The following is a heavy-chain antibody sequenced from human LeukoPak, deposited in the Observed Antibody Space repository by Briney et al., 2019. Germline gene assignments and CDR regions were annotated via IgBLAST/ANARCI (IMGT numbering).Heavy chain of an antibody. V-gene: IGHV4-59*08. CDR3: VKGHSAFGTGYDC. CDR2: IYYSGST. Sequence: PSETLSLTCTVSGGSISSSYWSWIRQAPGKGLEWIGYIYYSGSTNYNPSLKSRVTISVDTSKNQFSLKLTSVTAADTAVYYCVKGHSAFGTGYDCWGQGTLVTVSS. D-gene: IGHD1-1*01. J-gene: IGHJ4*02. CDR1: GGSISSSY.